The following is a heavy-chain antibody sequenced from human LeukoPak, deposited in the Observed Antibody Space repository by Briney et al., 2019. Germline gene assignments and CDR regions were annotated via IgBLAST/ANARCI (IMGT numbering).Heavy chain of an antibody. D-gene: IGHD2-15*01. V-gene: IGHV1-2*04. CDR3: ARDTGYCSGGSCYSNAFDI. Sequence: ASVKVSCKASGYTFTGYYMHWVRQAPGQGLEWMGWINPNSGGTNYAQKFQGWVTMTRDTSISTAYMELSRLRSDDTAVYYCARDTGYCSGGSCYSNAFDIWGQGTMVTVSS. CDR2: INPNSGGT. J-gene: IGHJ3*02. CDR1: GYTFTGYY.